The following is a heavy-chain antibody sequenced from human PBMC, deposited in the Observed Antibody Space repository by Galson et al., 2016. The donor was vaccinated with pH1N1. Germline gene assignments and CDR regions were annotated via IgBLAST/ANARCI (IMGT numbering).Heavy chain of an antibody. D-gene: IGHD3-16*01. V-gene: IGHV2-5*02. CDR3: ANREVMITNAFDF. CDR1: GFSISRSGMG. J-gene: IGHJ3*01. Sequence: PALVKPTQTLTLTCTFSGFSISRSGMGVGWVRQHPGKALEWLAVSDWDDDKSHSPSLKSRLTITKYTSKNHVVLTMTNMDPMDTATYYFANREVMITNAFDFWGQGTMVTVSS. CDR2: SDWDDDK.